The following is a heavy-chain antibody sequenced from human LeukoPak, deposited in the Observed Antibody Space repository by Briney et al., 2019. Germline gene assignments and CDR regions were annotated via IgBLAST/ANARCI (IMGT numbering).Heavy chain of an antibody. J-gene: IGHJ4*02. CDR3: ARDSSSGYAHFDY. V-gene: IGHV4-31*03. CDR2: IYYSGTT. Sequence: SETLSLTRTVSGGSIISGGDYWSWLRQHPGKGLEWIGYIYYSGTTYYNPSLKSRITISVDTSKNQFSLNLNSVTAAGTAVYYCARDSSSGYAHFDYWGQGTLVTVSS. D-gene: IGHD3-22*01. CDR1: GGSIISGGDY.